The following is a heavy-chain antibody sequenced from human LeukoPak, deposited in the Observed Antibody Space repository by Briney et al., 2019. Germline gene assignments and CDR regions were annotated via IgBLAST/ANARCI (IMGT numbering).Heavy chain of an antibody. D-gene: IGHD3-22*01. CDR3: ARETYYYDSSGYYVYYFDN. Sequence: PGGSLRLSCAASGFTFSDYYMSWIRQAPGKGLEWVSYISSSGNTIYYADSVKGRFTISRDNAKNSLYLQMHSLRAEDTAVYYCARETYYYDSSGYYVYYFDNWGQGTLVTVSS. CDR2: ISSSGNTI. J-gene: IGHJ4*01. CDR1: GFTFSDYY. V-gene: IGHV3-11*04.